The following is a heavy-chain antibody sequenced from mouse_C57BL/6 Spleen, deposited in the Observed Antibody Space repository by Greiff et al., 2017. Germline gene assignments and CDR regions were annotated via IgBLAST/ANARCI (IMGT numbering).Heavy chain of an antibody. J-gene: IGHJ2*01. V-gene: IGHV14-1*01. Sequence: VQLKESGAELVRPGASVKLSCTASGFNIKDYYMHWVKQRPEQGLEWIGRIDPEDGDTDYAPKFQGKATMTADTSSNTAYLQLSSLTSEDTAVYYCTTYYYGSRDFDYWGQGTTLTVSS. CDR2: IDPEDGDT. D-gene: IGHD1-1*01. CDR1: GFNIKDYY. CDR3: TTYYYGSRDFDY.